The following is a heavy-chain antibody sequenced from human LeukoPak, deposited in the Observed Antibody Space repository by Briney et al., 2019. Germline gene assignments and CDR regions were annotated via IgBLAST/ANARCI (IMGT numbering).Heavy chain of an antibody. CDR1: GASIRSGDYY. J-gene: IGHJ2*01. Sequence: SETLSLTCTVSGASIRSGDYYWSWIRQPPGKGLEWIGYIYYSGSTNYNPSLKSRVTISVDTSKNQFSLKLSSVTAADTAVYYCARNYYDSSGYYATYWYFDLWGRGTLVTVSS. V-gene: IGHV4-61*08. D-gene: IGHD3-22*01. CDR2: IYYSGST. CDR3: ARNYYDSSGYYATYWYFDL.